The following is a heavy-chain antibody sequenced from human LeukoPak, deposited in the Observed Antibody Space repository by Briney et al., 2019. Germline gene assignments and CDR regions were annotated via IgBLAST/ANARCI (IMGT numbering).Heavy chain of an antibody. CDR1: GFTFSSYE. CDR3: ARLEAFYDTIVY. J-gene: IGHJ4*02. V-gene: IGHV3-48*03. Sequence: SLRLSCAASGFTFSSYEMNWVRQAPGKGLEWVSYISSSGSTIYYADSVKGRFTISRDNAKNSLYLQMNSLRAEDTAVYYCARLEAFYDTIVYWGQGTLDTVSS. CDR2: ISSSGSTI. D-gene: IGHD5/OR15-5a*01.